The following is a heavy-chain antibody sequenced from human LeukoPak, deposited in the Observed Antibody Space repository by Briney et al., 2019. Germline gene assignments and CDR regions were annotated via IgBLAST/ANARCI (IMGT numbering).Heavy chain of an antibody. J-gene: IGHJ4*02. D-gene: IGHD3-22*01. Sequence: PGGSLRLSCAASGFTFSNAWMNWVRQAPGKGLEWVSSISGSGGSTHYADSVKGRFTISRDKTKNTLYLQMNSLRAEDTAVYYCAKSSYYEASGYYREYYSDYWGQGTLVTVSS. CDR2: ISGSGGST. CDR1: GFTFSNAW. CDR3: AKSSYYEASGYYREYYSDY. V-gene: IGHV3-23*01.